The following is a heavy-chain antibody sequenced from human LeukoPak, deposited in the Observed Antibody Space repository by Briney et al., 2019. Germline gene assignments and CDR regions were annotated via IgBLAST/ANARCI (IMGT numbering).Heavy chain of an antibody. D-gene: IGHD3-22*01. CDR1: GFTFSSYA. Sequence: GGSLRPSCAASGFTFSSYAMSWVRQAPGKGLEWVSAISGSGGSTYYADSVKGRFTISRDNSKNTLYLQMNSLRAEDTAVYYCAKDQINYYDSSRRGYFDYWGQGTLVTVSS. V-gene: IGHV3-23*01. J-gene: IGHJ4*02. CDR2: ISGSGGST. CDR3: AKDQINYYDSSRRGYFDY.